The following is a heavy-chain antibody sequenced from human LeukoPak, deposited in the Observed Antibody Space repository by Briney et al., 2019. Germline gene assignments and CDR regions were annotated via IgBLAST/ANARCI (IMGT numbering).Heavy chain of an antibody. J-gene: IGHJ4*02. V-gene: IGHV3-23*01. CDR2: IKGNGFDT. CDR1: GFAFNDFA. D-gene: IGHD3-16*01. CDR3: AKDTGPLMITFGGVVISYFDY. Sequence: GGSLRLSCAAAGFAFNDFAMSWVRQAPGKGLEWVSGIKGNGFDTYYADSVKGRFTVSRDNSKNTLSLQMNSLSAEDTAVYYCAKDTGPLMITFGGVVISYFDYWGQGALVTVSS.